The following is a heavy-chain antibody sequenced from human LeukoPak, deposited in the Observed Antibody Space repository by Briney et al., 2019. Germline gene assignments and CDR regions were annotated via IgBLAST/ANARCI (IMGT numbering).Heavy chain of an antibody. Sequence: PGESLRLSCAASGFTFSSYTMNWVRQAPGKGLEWVSSISSSSSYIYYADSVKGRLTISRDNAKNSLYLQMNSLRAEDTAVYYCARDPTPRYCSGGSCYTHYGMDVWGQGTTVTVSS. CDR2: ISSSSSYI. V-gene: IGHV3-21*01. CDR1: GFTFSSYT. D-gene: IGHD2-15*01. J-gene: IGHJ6*02. CDR3: ARDPTPRYCSGGSCYTHYGMDV.